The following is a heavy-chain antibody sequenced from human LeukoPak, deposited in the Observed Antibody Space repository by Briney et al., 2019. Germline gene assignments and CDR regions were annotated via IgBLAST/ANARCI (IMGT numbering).Heavy chain of an antibody. CDR3: ARAQTTVVIRKYYYYGMDV. V-gene: IGHV4-34*01. D-gene: IGHD4-23*01. CDR1: GGSFSGYY. Sequence: SETLSLTCAVYGGSFSGYYWSWIRQPPGKGLEWIGEINHSGSTNYNPSLKSRVTISVDTSKNQFSLKLSSVTAADTAVYYCARAQTTVVIRKYYYYGMDVWGQGTTVTVS. CDR2: INHSGST. J-gene: IGHJ6*02.